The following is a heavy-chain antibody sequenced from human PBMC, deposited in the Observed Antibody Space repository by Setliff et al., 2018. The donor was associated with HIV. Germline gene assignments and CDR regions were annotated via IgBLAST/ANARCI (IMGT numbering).Heavy chain of an antibody. CDR3: ARGGVDDSSGYYGVVDYYYYYYMDV. V-gene: IGHV4-39*07. Sequence: SETLSLTCGVSGYSISSSSYYWGWIRQPPGKGLEWIGSIYYSGSTYYNPSLKSRVTISVDMSRNQFSLVLSSVTAADTAVYYCARGGVDDSSGYYGVVDYYYYYYMDVWGKGTTVTVS. J-gene: IGHJ6*03. D-gene: IGHD3-22*01. CDR2: IYYSGST. CDR1: GYSISSSSYY.